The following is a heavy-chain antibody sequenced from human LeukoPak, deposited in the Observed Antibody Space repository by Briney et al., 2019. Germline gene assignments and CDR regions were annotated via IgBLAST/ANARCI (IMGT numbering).Heavy chain of an antibody. Sequence: ASVKVSCKASGYTFTGYYMHWVRQAPGQGLEWMGRINPNSGGTNYAQKFQGRVTMTRDTSISTAYMELSRLRSDDTAVYCCARDFYYGSGSNWGQGTLVTVSS. CDR2: INPNSGGT. V-gene: IGHV1-2*06. D-gene: IGHD3-10*01. J-gene: IGHJ4*02. CDR3: ARDFYYGSGSN. CDR1: GYTFTGYY.